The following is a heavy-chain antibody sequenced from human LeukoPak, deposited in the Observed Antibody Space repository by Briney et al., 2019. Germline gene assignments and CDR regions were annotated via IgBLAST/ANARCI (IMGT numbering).Heavy chain of an antibody. V-gene: IGHV3-53*01. CDR1: EFTLSSNS. J-gene: IGHJ3*01. CDR2: GYSGGSI. D-gene: IGHD3-22*01. CDR3: AGGHSSGSYFNAYHL. Sequence: RGRSLSPSCAVSEFTLSSNSISWVRQAPGKGLGWVSGGYSGGSIFDADSVKGRFIISRDSSNNTLYLQMNTLRAEDTAVHYCAGGHSSGSYFNAYHLWGQGTMVTVSS.